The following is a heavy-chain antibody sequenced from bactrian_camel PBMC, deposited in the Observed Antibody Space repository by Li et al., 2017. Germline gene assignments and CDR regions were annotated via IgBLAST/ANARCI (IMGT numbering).Heavy chain of an antibody. D-gene: IGHD5*01. CDR3: VLGVSAST. V-gene: IGHV3-2*01. CDR2: ISGDGNIT. CDR1: GLTSRGYY. J-gene: IGHJ4*01. Sequence: HVQLVESGGDLVQPGGSLRLSCDASGLTSRGYYTVWVRQAPGKGLEWVSTISGDGNITYYADAVKGRFTISRDNAKTTMYLQMNSLKSEDTALYYCVLGVSASTWGQGTQVTVS.